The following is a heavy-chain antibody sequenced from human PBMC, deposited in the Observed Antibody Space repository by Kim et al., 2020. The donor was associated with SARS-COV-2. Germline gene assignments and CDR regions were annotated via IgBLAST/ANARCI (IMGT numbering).Heavy chain of an antibody. Sequence: GGSLRLSCAASGVTFSSDAMDWVRQAPGKGLEWVAFIDAGGGVTHYADSVKGRFTISRDNSKRTLYLQLNSLRAEDAAVYYCAKEEHYYLDFWGQGSLVTVSS. J-gene: IGHJ4*02. CDR2: IDAGGGVT. D-gene: IGHD1-26*01. V-gene: IGHV3-23*01. CDR1: GVTFSSDA. CDR3: AKEEHYYLDF.